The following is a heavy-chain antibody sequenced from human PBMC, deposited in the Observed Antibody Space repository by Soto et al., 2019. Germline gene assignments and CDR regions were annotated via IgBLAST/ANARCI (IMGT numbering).Heavy chain of an antibody. CDR2: ISSSSSYI. D-gene: IGHD5-12*01. J-gene: IGHJ4*02. V-gene: IGHV3-21*01. CDR1: GFTFSSYS. Sequence: GGSLRLSCAASGFTFSSYSMNWVRQAPGKGLEWVSSISSSSSYIYYADSVKGRFTISRDNAKNSLYLQMNSLRAEDTAVYYCARVALRGYSGYDYLDYWGQGTLVTVSS. CDR3: ARVALRGYSGYDYLDY.